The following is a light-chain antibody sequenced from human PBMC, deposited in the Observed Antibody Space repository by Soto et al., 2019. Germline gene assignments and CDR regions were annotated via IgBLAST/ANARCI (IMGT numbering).Light chain of an antibody. CDR1: QSLVYSGGNTY. V-gene: IGKV2-30*01. CDR3: VQSTHWPWT. Sequence: DVVMTQSPLSLPVTLGQPASISCRSSQSLVYSGGNTYLNWFQQRPGQSPRRLIYKVSNRDSGVPDRFSGSGSGTDFTLKISRVEAEDVGLYYCVQSTHWPWTFGQGTKVDIK. CDR2: KVS. J-gene: IGKJ1*01.